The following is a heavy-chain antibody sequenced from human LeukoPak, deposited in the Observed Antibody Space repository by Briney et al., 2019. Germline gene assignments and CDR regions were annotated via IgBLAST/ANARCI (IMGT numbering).Heavy chain of an antibody. Sequence: SETLSLTCAVYGGSFSGYYWSWIRRPPGKGLEWIGEINHSGSTNYNPSLKSRVTISVDTSKNQFSLKLSSVTAADTAVYYCARGRFFGSGSYPLRYWGQGTLVTVSS. V-gene: IGHV4-34*01. CDR2: INHSGST. D-gene: IGHD3-10*01. CDR3: ARGRFFGSGSYPLRY. J-gene: IGHJ4*02. CDR1: GGSFSGYY.